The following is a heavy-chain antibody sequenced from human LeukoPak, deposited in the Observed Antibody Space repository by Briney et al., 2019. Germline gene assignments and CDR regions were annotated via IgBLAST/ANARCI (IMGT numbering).Heavy chain of an antibody. V-gene: IGHV5-51*01. CDR1: GYSFTSYW. CDR3: ARRDYYDNIRTVAAFDY. D-gene: IGHD3-22*01. Sequence: GESLKISCKGSGYSFTSYWIGWVRQIPGRGLEWMGIIYPGDSETRYSPAFQGQVSISADKSTSTAYLQWSSLKASDTGIYYCARRDYYDNIRTVAAFDYWGQGTLVTVSS. CDR2: IYPGDSET. J-gene: IGHJ4*02.